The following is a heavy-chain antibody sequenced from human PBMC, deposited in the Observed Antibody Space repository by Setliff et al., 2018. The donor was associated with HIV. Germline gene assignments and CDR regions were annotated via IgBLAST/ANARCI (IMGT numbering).Heavy chain of an antibody. V-gene: IGHV5-51*01. CDR2: IYPGDSDT. J-gene: IGHJ4*02. Sequence: PGESLTISCKGSGYTFTSYWIGWVRQMPGKGLEWMGIIYPGDSDTRYSPSFQGRVTISADKSINTAYLQWSSLQASDTAMYYCARRASKASLDYWGRGTLVTVSS. CDR1: GYTFTSYW. CDR3: ARRASKASLDY.